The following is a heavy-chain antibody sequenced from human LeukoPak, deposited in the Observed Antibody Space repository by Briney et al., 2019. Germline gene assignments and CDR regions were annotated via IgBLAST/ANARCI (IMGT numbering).Heavy chain of an antibody. V-gene: IGHV3-7*01. J-gene: IGHJ3*02. CDR3: ASNYDFWSGYYQGRDAFDI. CDR2: IKQDGSEK. Sequence: GGSLRLSCAASGFTFSSYSMNWVRQAPGKGLEWVANIKQDGSEKYYVDSVKGRFTISRDNAKNSLYLQMNSLRAEDTAVYYCASNYDFWSGYYQGRDAFDIWGQGTMVTVSS. D-gene: IGHD3-3*01. CDR1: GFTFSSYS.